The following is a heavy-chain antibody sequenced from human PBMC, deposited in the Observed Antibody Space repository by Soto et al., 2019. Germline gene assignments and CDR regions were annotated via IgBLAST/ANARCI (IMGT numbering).Heavy chain of an antibody. D-gene: IGHD3-16*01. CDR3: ARRYGGNFDY. Sequence: SETLSLTCSVSGGSISSYYWSWIRQPPGKGLEWIGYIYYTGSTNSNLSLKSRATISLDTSKNQFSLRLTSVTAADTAVYYCARRYGGNFDYRGQGTLVTVSS. CDR1: GGSISSYY. CDR2: IYYTGST. V-gene: IGHV4-59*01. J-gene: IGHJ4*02.